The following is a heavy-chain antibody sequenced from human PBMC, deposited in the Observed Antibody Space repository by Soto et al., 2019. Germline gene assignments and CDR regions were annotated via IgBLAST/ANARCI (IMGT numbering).Heavy chain of an antibody. J-gene: IGHJ6*03. Sequence: SETLFLTCTVSGGSISSGGYYWSWIRQHPGKGLEWIGYIYYSGSTYYNPSLKSRVTISVDTSKNQFSLKLSSVTAADTAVYYCARDAQTMVRGVIRYYYMDVWGKGTTVTVSS. CDR1: GGSISSGGYY. CDR3: ARDAQTMVRGVIRYYYMDV. D-gene: IGHD3-10*01. V-gene: IGHV4-31*03. CDR2: IYYSGST.